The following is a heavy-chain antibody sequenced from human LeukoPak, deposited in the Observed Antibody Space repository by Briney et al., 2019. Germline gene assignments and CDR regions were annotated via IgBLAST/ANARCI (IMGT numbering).Heavy chain of an antibody. CDR3: ARDPRCSGGSCYTYWFDP. V-gene: IGHV1-2*02. J-gene: IGHJ5*02. CDR2: INPNSGGT. D-gene: IGHD2-15*01. CDR1: GYILSSYN. Sequence: ASVKVSCKAFGYILSSYNMHWVRQAPGQGLEWLGWINPNSGGTNYAQKFQGRVTMTRDTSISTAYMELSRLRSDDTAVYYCARDPRCSGGSCYTYWFDPWGQGTLVTVSS.